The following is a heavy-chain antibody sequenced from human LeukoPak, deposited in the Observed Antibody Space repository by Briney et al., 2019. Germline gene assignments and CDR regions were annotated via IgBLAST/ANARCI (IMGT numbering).Heavy chain of an antibody. Sequence: PSETLSLTCAVYGGSFSGYYWSWIRQPPGKGLEWIGYIYYSGSTNYNPSLKSRVTISVDTSKNQSSLKLSSVTAADTAVYYCARDPMVRGVFDYWGQGTTVTVSS. CDR3: ARDPMVRGVFDY. V-gene: IGHV4-59*01. CDR2: IYYSGST. J-gene: IGHJ4*02. D-gene: IGHD3-10*01. CDR1: GGSFSGYY.